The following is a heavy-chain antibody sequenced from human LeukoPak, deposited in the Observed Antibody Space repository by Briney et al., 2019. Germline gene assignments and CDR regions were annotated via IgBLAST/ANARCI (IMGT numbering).Heavy chain of an antibody. CDR1: GYTFTSSH. Sequence: PGASVKVSCKTSGYTFTSSHAHWVRQAPGQGLEWMGIINCGDGYTNYAQKFQGRVSVTADTSTSTLYMELSRLTTEDTAIYYCARDRGGSYSIDYWGQXTLXTVSS. CDR2: INCGDGYT. D-gene: IGHD1-26*01. V-gene: IGHV1-46*01. CDR3: ARDRGGSYSIDY. J-gene: IGHJ4*02.